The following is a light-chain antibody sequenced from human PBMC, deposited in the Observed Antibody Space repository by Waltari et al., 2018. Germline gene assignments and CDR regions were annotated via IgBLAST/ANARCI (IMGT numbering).Light chain of an antibody. CDR1: SSNIESNT. Sequence: QSVLTQPPSASGTPGQRVTISCSGSSSNIESNTVDWYQQLPGTAPKLLIDGDYQGPSGVADLFSGSKSGTSASLAIRGLQSEDEADYYCAAWDDSLNEFVFGTGTKVTVL. J-gene: IGLJ1*01. V-gene: IGLV1-44*01. CDR2: GDY. CDR3: AAWDDSLNEFV.